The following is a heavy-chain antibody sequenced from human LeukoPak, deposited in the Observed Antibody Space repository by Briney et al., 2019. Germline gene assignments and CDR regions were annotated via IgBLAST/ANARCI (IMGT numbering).Heavy chain of an antibody. D-gene: IGHD2-2*01. CDR2: FYHSRST. V-gene: IGHV4-38-2*01. CDR1: GYSISSGYY. Sequence: KSSENLSLTCAVSGYSISSGYYWGWTRQPPGKGLEWIGGFYHSRSTYYNPSLKSRVTISVDTSKNQFSLKLSSVTAADTAVYYCARQLDCSSTSCRYYYYYYMDIWGKGTTVTVSS. CDR3: ARQLDCSSTSCRYYYYYYMDI. J-gene: IGHJ6*03.